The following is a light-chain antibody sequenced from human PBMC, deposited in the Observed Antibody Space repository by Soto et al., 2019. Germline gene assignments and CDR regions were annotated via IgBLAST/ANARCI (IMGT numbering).Light chain of an antibody. CDR1: QSVGTR. CDR3: QQYGSSPFT. J-gene: IGKJ5*01. V-gene: IGKV3-15*01. Sequence: EVLMTQSPASLSVSPGERVTLSCRASQSVGTRLAWYQQKPGQAPRLLIYGASTRATGIPARFSGSGSATEFTLTISRLEPEDFAVYYCQQYGSSPFTFGQGTRLEIK. CDR2: GAS.